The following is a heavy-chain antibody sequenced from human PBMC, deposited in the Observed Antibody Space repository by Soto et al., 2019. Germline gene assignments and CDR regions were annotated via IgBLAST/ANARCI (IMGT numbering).Heavy chain of an antibody. J-gene: IGHJ4*02. CDR1: GFSISSGGFY. CDR3: ARGDCSSTSCYVFDN. CDR2: ISYSGST. V-gene: IGHV4-31*03. Sequence: SETLSLTCTFSGFSISSGGFYWNWVRQHPGKGLEWIGYISYSGSTYYNPSLKSRVTISVDTSKNQFSLKLSSVTAADTALYYCARGDCSSTSCYVFDNWGQGTLVTVSS. D-gene: IGHD2-2*01.